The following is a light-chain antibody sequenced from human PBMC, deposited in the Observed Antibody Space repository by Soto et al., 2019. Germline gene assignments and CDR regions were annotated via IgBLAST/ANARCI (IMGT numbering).Light chain of an antibody. CDR3: CSYTSGSTYV. J-gene: IGLJ1*01. Sequence: QSVLNQPASVSGSPGQSITISCTGTSSDVGSYNLVTWYQHNPGKAPKLLIYDVSKWPSGVSNRFSGSKSGNTASLTIFGLQAEDEADYYCCSYTSGSTYVFGTGTKVTVL. V-gene: IGLV2-23*02. CDR1: SSDVGSYNL. CDR2: DVS.